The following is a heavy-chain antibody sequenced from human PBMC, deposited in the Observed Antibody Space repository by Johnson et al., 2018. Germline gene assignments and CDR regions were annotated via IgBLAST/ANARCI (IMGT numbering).Heavy chain of an antibody. V-gene: IGHV3-30-3*01. J-gene: IGHJ6*02. Sequence: QVQLVQSGGGVVQPGRSLRLSCAASGFTFSSYAMHWVRQAPGKGLEWVAVISYDGSNKYYADSVKGRFTISRDNSKNTLYLKMNSLRAEETAVYYCARARGWGRQLYYYYYGMDVWGQGTTVTVSS. CDR2: ISYDGSNK. D-gene: IGHD3-16*01. CDR1: GFTFSSYA. CDR3: ARARGWGRQLYYYYYGMDV.